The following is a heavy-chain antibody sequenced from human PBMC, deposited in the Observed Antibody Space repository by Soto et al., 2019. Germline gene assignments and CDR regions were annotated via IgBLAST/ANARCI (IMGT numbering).Heavy chain of an antibody. CDR1: GFTFGGYG. V-gene: IGHV3-33*05. CDR3: ARDGPAGGTSRALSDY. CDR2: ILYDGGNK. Sequence: QVQLVESGGGVVQPGRSLRLSCATSGFTFGGYGMHWVRQAPGKGLEWVAVILYDGGNKYYADSVKGRFTVSRDNSKNTLFLQMNSLRAEDTAVYYCARDGPAGGTSRALSDYWGQGTLVTVSS. D-gene: IGHD2-2*01. J-gene: IGHJ4*02.